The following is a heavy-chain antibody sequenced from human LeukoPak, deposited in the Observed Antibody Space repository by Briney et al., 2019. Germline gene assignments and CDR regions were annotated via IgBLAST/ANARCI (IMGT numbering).Heavy chain of an antibody. CDR1: GLRFSSYG. J-gene: IGHJ6*02. CDR3: AKCMVTTTGGYGMDV. V-gene: IGHV3-30*18. Sequence: PGGSLRLSCAVSGLRFSSYGMHWVRQAPGKGLEWVAVMSSDGRNRYYADSVKGRFTISRDNSKNTLYLQMNSLRAEDTAVYYCAKCMVTTTGGYGMDVWGQGTTVTVSS. CDR2: MSSDGRNR. D-gene: IGHD4-17*01.